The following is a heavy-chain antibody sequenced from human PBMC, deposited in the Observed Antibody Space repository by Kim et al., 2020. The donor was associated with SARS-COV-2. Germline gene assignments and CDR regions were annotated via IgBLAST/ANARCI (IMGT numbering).Heavy chain of an antibody. V-gene: IGHV7-4-1*02. D-gene: IGHD3-9*01. CDR3: AREREYYDILTGYYVYYGMDV. Sequence: ASVKVSCKASGYTFTSYAMNWVRQAPGQGLEWMGWINTNTGNPTYAQGFTGRFVFSLDTSVSTAYLQISSLKAEDTAVYYCAREREYYDILTGYYVYYGMDVWGQGTTVTVSS. J-gene: IGHJ6*02. CDR2: INTNTGNP. CDR1: GYTFTSYA.